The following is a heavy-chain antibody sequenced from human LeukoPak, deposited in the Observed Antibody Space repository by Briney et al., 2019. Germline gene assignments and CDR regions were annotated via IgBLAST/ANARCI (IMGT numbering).Heavy chain of an antibody. CDR3: ANTIDSEGYCSGGSCYTFDY. V-gene: IGHV4-39*01. Sequence: PSETLSLTCTVSGGSISSYYWGWIRQPPGKGLEWIGSIYYSGSTYYNPSLKSRVTISVDTSKNQFSLKLSSVTAADTAVYYCANTIDSEGYCSGGSCYTFDYWGQGTLVTVSS. D-gene: IGHD2-15*01. CDR2: IYYSGST. J-gene: IGHJ4*02. CDR1: GGSISSYY.